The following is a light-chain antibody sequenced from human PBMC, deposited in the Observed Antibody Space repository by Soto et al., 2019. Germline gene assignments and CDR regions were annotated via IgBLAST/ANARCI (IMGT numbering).Light chain of an antibody. CDR3: CSYAGSNKRL. CDR2: EVT. V-gene: IGLV2-8*01. CDR1: SSDVGGYNS. Sequence: QSALTQPPSASGSPGRSVTISCNGTSSDVGGYNSVSWYQQHPGKAPKLIIYEVTERPSGVPDRFSGSKSGNTASLTVSGLQAEDEADYYCCSYAGSNKRLFGTWTKVTVL. J-gene: IGLJ1*01.